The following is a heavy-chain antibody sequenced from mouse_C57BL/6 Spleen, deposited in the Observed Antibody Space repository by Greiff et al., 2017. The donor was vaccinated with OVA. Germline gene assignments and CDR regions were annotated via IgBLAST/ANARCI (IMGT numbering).Heavy chain of an antibody. V-gene: IGHV5-17*01. CDR3: ARGCNPAWFAY. J-gene: IGHJ3*01. Sequence: EVKLMESGGGLVKPGGSLKLSCAASGFTFSDYGMHWVRQAPEKGLEWVAYISRGSSNIYYADTVKGPFTITRDNAKNTLFLQMTRQRSEDTAMYYCARGCNPAWFAYWGQGALVTVSA. CDR2: ISRGSSNI. CDR1: GFTFSDYG. D-gene: IGHD2-1*01.